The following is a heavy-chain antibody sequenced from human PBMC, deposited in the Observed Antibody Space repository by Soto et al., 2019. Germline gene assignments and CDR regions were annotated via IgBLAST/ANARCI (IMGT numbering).Heavy chain of an antibody. J-gene: IGHJ5*02. Sequence: SETLSLTCTVSGGSISSYYWSWIRQSPGKGLECIGYIYYTGSTNYNPSLKSRVTISIDTSKNQFSLKLSSVTAADTAVYYCASLTWGSGSGSYYWFDPWGQGTLVTVS. D-gene: IGHD3-10*01. CDR1: GGSISSYY. CDR3: ASLTWGSGSGSYYWFDP. CDR2: IYYTGST. V-gene: IGHV4-59*08.